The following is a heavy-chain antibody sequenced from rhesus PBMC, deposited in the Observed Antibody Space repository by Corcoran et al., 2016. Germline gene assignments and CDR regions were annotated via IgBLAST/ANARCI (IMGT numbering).Heavy chain of an antibody. D-gene: IGHD2-2*01. CDR1: GFTFSSYG. CDR3: ARAQDSHFDY. V-gene: IGHV3-54*02. J-gene: IGHJ4*01. Sequence: EVQLVESGGGLVQPGGSLRLSCAASGFTFSSYGMHWVRQAPGKGLEWVAVISYDGSKKYYADSLKDRFTISRDNSKNVLYLQMNNLKLEDTAVYYCARAQDSHFDYWGQGVLVTVSS. CDR2: ISYDGSKK.